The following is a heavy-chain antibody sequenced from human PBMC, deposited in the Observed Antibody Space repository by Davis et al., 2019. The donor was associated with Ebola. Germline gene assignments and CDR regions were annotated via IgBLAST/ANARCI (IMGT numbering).Heavy chain of an antibody. CDR1: GFTFDDYG. CDR3: AKRTSDYYYMDV. Sequence: PGGSLRLSCAASGFTFDDYGMSWVRQAPGKGLEWVSGINWNGGGTGYADSVKGRFTISRDNSKNTLYLQMNSLRAEDTAVYYCAKRTSDYYYMDVWGKGTTVTVSS. J-gene: IGHJ6*03. V-gene: IGHV3-20*04. D-gene: IGHD6-6*01. CDR2: INWNGGGT.